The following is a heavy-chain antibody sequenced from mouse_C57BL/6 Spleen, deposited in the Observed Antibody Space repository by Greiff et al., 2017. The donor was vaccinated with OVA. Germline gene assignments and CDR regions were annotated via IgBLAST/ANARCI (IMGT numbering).Heavy chain of an antibody. J-gene: IGHJ4*01. CDR1: GYAFSSSW. CDR2: IYPGDGDT. CDR3: ARRVLQAMDY. Sequence: QVQLQQSGPELVKPGASVKISCKASGYAFSSSWMNWVKQRPGKGLEWIGRIYPGDGDTNYNGKFKGKATLTADKPSSTAYMQLSSLTSEDSAVYFCARRVLQAMDYWGQGTSVTVSS. V-gene: IGHV1-82*01.